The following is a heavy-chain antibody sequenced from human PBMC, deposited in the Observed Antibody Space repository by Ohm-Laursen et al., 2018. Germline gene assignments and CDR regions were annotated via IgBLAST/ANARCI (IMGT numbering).Heavy chain of an antibody. J-gene: IGHJ4*02. CDR1: GLTFSTYG. Sequence: RSLRLSCAASGLTFSTYGMLWVRQTPGKGLEWVAVIWYDGSNKYYADSVKGRFTISRDNSKNTLYLQMNSLRAEDTAVYYCARASSSIAVAGLDYWGQGTLVTVSS. CDR2: IWYDGSNK. D-gene: IGHD6-19*01. CDR3: ARASSSIAVAGLDY. V-gene: IGHV3-33*08.